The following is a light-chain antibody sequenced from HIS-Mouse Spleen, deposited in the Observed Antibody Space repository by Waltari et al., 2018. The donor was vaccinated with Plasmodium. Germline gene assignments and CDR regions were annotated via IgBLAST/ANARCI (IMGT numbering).Light chain of an antibody. Sequence: QSALTQPPSASGSPGQSVTISCTGTSSDVGGYNYVSWYQQHPGKAPKLMIYEVSKRPSGVPDRFSGSKSGNTASLTFAVLQAEDEADYYCSSYAGSNNLVFGGGTKLTVL. J-gene: IGLJ2*01. CDR1: SSDVGGYNY. CDR2: EVS. CDR3: SSYAGSNNLV. V-gene: IGLV2-8*01.